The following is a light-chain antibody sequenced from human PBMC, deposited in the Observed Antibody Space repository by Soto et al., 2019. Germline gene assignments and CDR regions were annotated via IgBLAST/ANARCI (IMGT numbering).Light chain of an antibody. CDR2: EVT. Sequence: QSALTQPPSASGSPGQSVTISCTGTSXXXGGYNYVSWYQQHPGKAPKLMIYEVTKRPSGVPDRFSGSKSGNTASLTVSGXXXXXXXXXXXSXHAGSNNLGVFGGGTKLTVL. CDR3: SXHAGSNNLGV. CDR1: SXXXGGYNY. J-gene: IGLJ2*01. V-gene: IGLV2-8*01.